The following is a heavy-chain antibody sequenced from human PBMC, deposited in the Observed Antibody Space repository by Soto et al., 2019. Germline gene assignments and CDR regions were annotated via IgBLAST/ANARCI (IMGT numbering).Heavy chain of an antibody. Sequence: PGGSLRLSCAASGFTFSSYSLTWVRQAPGKGLEWVSSISSSSTYIFYGDSLKGRFIISRDNAKNSLYLQMYSLRAEDTAVYYCARWVYCSGGGCSLNTDYNYYGLDVWGQGTTVTVSS. CDR2: ISSSSTYI. CDR3: ARWVYCSGGGCSLNTDYNYYGLDV. CDR1: GFTFSSYS. V-gene: IGHV3-21*01. D-gene: IGHD2-15*01. J-gene: IGHJ6*02.